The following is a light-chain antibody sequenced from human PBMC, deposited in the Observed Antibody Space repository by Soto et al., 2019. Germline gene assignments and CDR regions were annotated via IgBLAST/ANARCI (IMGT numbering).Light chain of an antibody. J-gene: IGLJ3*02. CDR2: EGS. CDR3: CSYAGNSAFV. Sequence: QSALIQPASVSGTPGQSISISCIGTTSDFGNYNLVSWYQQYPGKDPKLIMYEGSRRPSGVSDRFSGSKSGGTASLTISGLQAEDEANYYCCSYAGNSAFVFGGGTKVTVL. V-gene: IGLV2-23*03. CDR1: TSDFGNYNL.